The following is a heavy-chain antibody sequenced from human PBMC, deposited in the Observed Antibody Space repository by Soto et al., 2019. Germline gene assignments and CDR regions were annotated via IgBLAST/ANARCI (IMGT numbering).Heavy chain of an antibody. CDR3: EKASDVAVAGLLFDC. CDR2: ISYDGNNK. V-gene: IGHV3-30*18. Sequence: QVQVVESGGGVVQPGRSLRLSCAASGFTFSNYGIHWVRQAPGKGLEWVAVISYDGNNKYYADSVKGRFTVSRDNSKNTLSLQISSLKPEETAGYYCEKASDVAVAGLLFDCWGQGTLVTVSS. CDR1: GFTFSNYG. D-gene: IGHD6-19*01. J-gene: IGHJ4*02.